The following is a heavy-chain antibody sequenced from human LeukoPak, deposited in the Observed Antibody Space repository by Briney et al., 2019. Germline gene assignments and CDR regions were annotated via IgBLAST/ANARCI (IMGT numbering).Heavy chain of an antibody. CDR2: ITESGGST. V-gene: IGHV3-23*01. CDR3: AGSLAYCGGDCRLGDY. CDR1: GFTFSTYA. D-gene: IGHD2-21*02. Sequence: PGGSLRLSCAASGFTFSTYAMKWVRQAPGKGLEWVSAITESGGSTYYADSVKGRFTISRDNSKNTLYLQMNSLRAEDTAVYYCAGSLAYCGGDCRLGDYWGQGTLVTVSS. J-gene: IGHJ4*02.